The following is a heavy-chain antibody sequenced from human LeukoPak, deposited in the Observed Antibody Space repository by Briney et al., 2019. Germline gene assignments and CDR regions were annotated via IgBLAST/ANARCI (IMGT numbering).Heavy chain of an antibody. J-gene: IGHJ3*01. CDR2: ISITSDYI. V-gene: IGHV3-21*01. Sequence: GGSLRLSCAASGFTFSSYTMNWARQAPGKGLEWVSSISITSDYIYYPDSMKGRFTISRDNAKNSLYLQMNSLRAEDTAVYYCARARSSGSHRVVNAFDVWGQGTMVTVSS. CDR1: GFTFSSYT. D-gene: IGHD1-26*01. CDR3: ARARSSGSHRVVNAFDV.